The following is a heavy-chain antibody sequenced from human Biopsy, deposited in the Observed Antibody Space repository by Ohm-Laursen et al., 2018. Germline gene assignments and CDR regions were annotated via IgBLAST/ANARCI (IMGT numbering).Heavy chain of an antibody. Sequence: ASVKVSCKVSGYSLTELSMHWVRQAPGQGLEWMGGFAPENGRIVYSQKFQGRVTMTEDTSTNIAYIELRSLRPDDTAIYYCARDRYRWNIAAVLAAHYNDFYYALDVWGQGTTVTVSS. D-gene: IGHD2-15*01. CDR1: GYSLTELS. CDR2: FAPENGRI. CDR3: ARDRYRWNIAAVLAAHYNDFYYALDV. V-gene: IGHV1-24*01. J-gene: IGHJ6*02.